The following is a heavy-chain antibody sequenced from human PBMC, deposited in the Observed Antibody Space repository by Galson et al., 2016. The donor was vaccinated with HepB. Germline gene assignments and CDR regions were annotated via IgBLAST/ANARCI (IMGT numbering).Heavy chain of an antibody. CDR1: GYTFTSFY. Sequence: SVKVSCKASGYTFTSFYLHWMRQAPGQGLEWMGNINPSGRSTVYAQKFPGRVTMTRDTSTNTVHMELNSLTSEDTAVYYRAGGGVVGGANEPPFEFWGLGTLVTVSS. CDR2: INPSGRST. D-gene: IGHD3-10*01. CDR3: AGGGVVGGANEPPFEF. J-gene: IGHJ4*02. V-gene: IGHV1-46*01.